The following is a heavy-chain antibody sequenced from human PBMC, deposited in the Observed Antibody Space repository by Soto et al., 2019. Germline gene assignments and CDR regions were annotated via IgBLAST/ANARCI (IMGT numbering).Heavy chain of an antibody. V-gene: IGHV3-23*01. CDR2: FSGGRDTT. CDR1: GFTFSSYA. D-gene: IGHD3-10*01. CDR3: ARDGGLAEDGMDV. J-gene: IGHJ6*02. Sequence: VQLLESGGGLVQPGGSLRLSCVASGFTFSSYAMSWVRQAPGQRLEWVATFSGGRDTTWHADSVKGRFTISRDNSKNTLYLQMNSLRADDTAVYYCARDGGLAEDGMDVWGQGTTVTVSS.